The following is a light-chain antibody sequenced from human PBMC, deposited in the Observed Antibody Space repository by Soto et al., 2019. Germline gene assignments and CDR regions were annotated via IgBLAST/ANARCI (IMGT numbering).Light chain of an antibody. J-gene: IGLJ3*02. Sequence: QSVLTQPPSVSGAPGQGVTISCAGTSSNIGAGYDVHWYQQVPGTAPKLLIYTNSNRPSGVPDRFSGSKSGTSASLAITGLQAADEGDYYCQSYDSSLSALVFGGWTQLAVL. CDR2: TNS. V-gene: IGLV1-40*01. CDR3: QSYDSSLSALV. CDR1: SSNIGAGYD.